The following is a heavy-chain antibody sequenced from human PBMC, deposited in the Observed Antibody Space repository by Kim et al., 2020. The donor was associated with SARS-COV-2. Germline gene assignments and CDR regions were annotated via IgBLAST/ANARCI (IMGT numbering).Heavy chain of an antibody. CDR1: GFTFLRFS. V-gene: IGHV3-23*01. CDR2: LSYSGGDT. CDR3: AKKGIPARGKWYFDL. J-gene: IGHJ2*01. D-gene: IGHD6-13*01. Sequence: GGSLRLSCAASGFTFLRFSMTWVRQAPGKGLEWVSILSYSGGDTFYADSVKGRFTISRDNSKNTLYLQMNSLRAEDTAVYYCAKKGIPARGKWYFDLWGRGTLVTVSS.